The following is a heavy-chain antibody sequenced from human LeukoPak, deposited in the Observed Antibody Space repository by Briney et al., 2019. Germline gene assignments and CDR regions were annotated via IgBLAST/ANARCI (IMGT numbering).Heavy chain of an antibody. CDR2: INHSGST. CDR1: GGSFSGYY. V-gene: IGHV4-34*01. CDR3: ARGGPDYDYVWGSYRYKRGFDY. D-gene: IGHD3-16*02. J-gene: IGHJ4*02. Sequence: SETLSLTCAVYGGSFSGYYWSWIRQPPGKGLEWIGEINHSGSTNYNPSLKSRVTISVDTSKNQFSLKLSSVTAADTAVYYCARGGPDYDYVWGSYRYKRGFDYWGQGTLVTVSS.